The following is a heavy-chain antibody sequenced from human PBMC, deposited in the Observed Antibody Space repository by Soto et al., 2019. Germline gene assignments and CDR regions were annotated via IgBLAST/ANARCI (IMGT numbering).Heavy chain of an antibody. J-gene: IGHJ4*02. CDR3: ARYVRVVVQSITYDY. D-gene: IGHD3-22*01. CDR2: ISAYNGNT. V-gene: IGHV1-18*01. Sequence: QVQLVQSGAEVKKPGASVKVSCKASGYTFTSYGISWVRQAPGQGLEWMGWISAYNGNTNYAQKRQGRVTMTTDTSPSTAYMELRSLRSDDTAVYYCARYVRVVVQSITYDYWGQGTLVTVSS. CDR1: GYTFTSYG.